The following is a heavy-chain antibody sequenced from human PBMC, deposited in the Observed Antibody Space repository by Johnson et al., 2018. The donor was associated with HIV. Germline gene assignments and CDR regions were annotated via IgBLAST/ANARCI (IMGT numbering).Heavy chain of an antibody. CDR1: GFTFDDYG. CDR2: INWNGGST. V-gene: IGHV3-20*04. D-gene: IGHD2-21*02. Sequence: VQLVESGGGVVRPGGSLRLSCAASGFTFDDYGMSWVRQAPGKGLEWVSGINWNGGSTGYADSVKGRFTISRDNAKNSLYLQMNSLRAEDTAVYYCARDHRAYCGGDCFSDAFDIWGQGTMVTVSS. CDR3: ARDHRAYCGGDCFSDAFDI. J-gene: IGHJ3*02.